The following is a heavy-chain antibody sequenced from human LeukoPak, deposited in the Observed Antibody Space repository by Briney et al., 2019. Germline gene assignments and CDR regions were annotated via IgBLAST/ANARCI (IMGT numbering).Heavy chain of an antibody. CDR1: GGTFSSYA. J-gene: IGHJ3*02. Sequence: ASVKVSCKASGGTFSSYAISWVRQAPGQGLEWMGGIIPIFGTANYAQKFQGRVTITTDESTSTAYMELSSLRSEDTAVYYCARGGYCSSTSCYGAFDIWGQGTMVTVSS. V-gene: IGHV1-69*05. D-gene: IGHD2-2*01. CDR2: IIPIFGTA. CDR3: ARGGYCSSTSCYGAFDI.